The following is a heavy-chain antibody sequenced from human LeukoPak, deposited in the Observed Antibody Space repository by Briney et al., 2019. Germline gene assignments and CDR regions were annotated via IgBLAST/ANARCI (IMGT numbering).Heavy chain of an antibody. J-gene: IGHJ4*02. Sequence: ASVKVSCKASGYTFTSYYMHWVRQAPGQGLECMGIIDPSGGSTSYAQKFQGRVTMTRDMSTSTVCMELSSLRSEDTAVYYCARDLYGSGSYAFDYWGQGTLVTVSS. CDR3: ARDLYGSGSYAFDY. CDR2: IDPSGGST. D-gene: IGHD3-10*01. V-gene: IGHV1-46*01. CDR1: GYTFTSYY.